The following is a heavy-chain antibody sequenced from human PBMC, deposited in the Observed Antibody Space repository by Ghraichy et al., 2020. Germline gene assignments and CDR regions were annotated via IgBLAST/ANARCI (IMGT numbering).Heavy chain of an antibody. CDR3: AREGCSSTSCYRFLYYYYYYMDV. CDR1: GFTFSSYW. D-gene: IGHD2-2*02. V-gene: IGHV3-7*01. J-gene: IGHJ6*03. CDR2: IKQDGSEK. Sequence: GGSLRLSCAASGFTFSSYWMSWVRQAPGKGLEWVANIKQDGSEKYYVDSVKGRFTISRDNAKNSLYLQMNSLRAEDTAVYYCAREGCSSTSCYRFLYYYYYYMDVWGKGTTVTVSS.